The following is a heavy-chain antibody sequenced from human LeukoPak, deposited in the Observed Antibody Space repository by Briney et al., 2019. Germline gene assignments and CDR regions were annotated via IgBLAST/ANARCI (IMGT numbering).Heavy chain of an antibody. CDR1: GFTFSSYA. D-gene: IGHD4-17*01. Sequence: PGGSLRLSCAASGFTFSSYAMSWARQAPGKGLEWVSAISGSGGSTYYADSVKGRFTISRDNSENTLYLQMNSLRAEDTAVYYCAKDPTTVTTLWFDPWGQGTLVTVSS. V-gene: IGHV3-23*01. CDR3: AKDPTTVTTLWFDP. CDR2: ISGSGGST. J-gene: IGHJ5*02.